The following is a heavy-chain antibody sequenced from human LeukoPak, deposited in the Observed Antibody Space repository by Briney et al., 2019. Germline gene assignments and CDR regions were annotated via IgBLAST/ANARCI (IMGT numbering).Heavy chain of an antibody. D-gene: IGHD3-10*01. CDR1: GFTLRSFI. CDR2: ISYEEGRNK. V-gene: IGHV3-30-3*02. Sequence: PGRCLRLSSAAPGFTLRSFIMQWGPPAPGEGVWRGAAISYEEGRNKYYADSVKGRFTISRDNSKYTVYLEMNSLRVEDTAMYYCSKERPEEYYASGSYFDYWGQGTLVTVSS. CDR3: SKERPEEYYASGSYFDY. J-gene: IGHJ4*02.